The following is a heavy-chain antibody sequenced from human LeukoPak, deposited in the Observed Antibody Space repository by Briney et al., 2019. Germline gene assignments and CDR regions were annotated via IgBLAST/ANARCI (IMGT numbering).Heavy chain of an antibody. CDR3: AKDWYLRGVIRIFDY. D-gene: IGHD3-10*02. CDR1: GFTFSSYA. J-gene: IGHJ4*02. V-gene: IGHV3-23*01. Sequence: PGGSLRLSCAASGFTFSSYAMSWVRQAPGKGLEWVSVISGNGAVTYYADSVKGRFTISRDTSKNTVYLQMNRLRADDTAVYYCAKDWYLRGVIRIFDYWGQGTQVTVSS. CDR2: ISGNGAVT.